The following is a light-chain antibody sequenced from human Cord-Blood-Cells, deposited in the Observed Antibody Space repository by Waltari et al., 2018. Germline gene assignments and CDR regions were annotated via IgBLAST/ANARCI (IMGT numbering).Light chain of an antibody. V-gene: IGKV1-39*01. Sequence: DIQMTHSPSSLSASVGDRVTITCRASQSISSYLNWYQQKPGKAPKLLIYAASSLQSGVPSRFSGSGSGTDFTLTISSLHPEDFATYYCQQSYSTPYTFGQGTKLEIK. J-gene: IGKJ2*01. CDR2: AAS. CDR1: QSISSY. CDR3: QQSYSTPYT.